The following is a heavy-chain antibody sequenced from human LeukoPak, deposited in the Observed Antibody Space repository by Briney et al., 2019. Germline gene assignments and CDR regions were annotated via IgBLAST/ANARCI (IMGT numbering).Heavy chain of an antibody. CDR2: ISSSSSYT. D-gene: IGHD4-17*01. CDR3: ARARGVHDYGDSWPFDI. Sequence: PGGSLRLSCAASGFTFSDYYMCWIRQAPGKGLEWVSYISSSSSYTNYADSVKGRFTISRDNAKNSLYLQMNSLRAEDTAVYYCARARGVHDYGDSWPFDIWGQGTMVTVSS. CDR1: GFTFSDYY. V-gene: IGHV3-11*06. J-gene: IGHJ3*02.